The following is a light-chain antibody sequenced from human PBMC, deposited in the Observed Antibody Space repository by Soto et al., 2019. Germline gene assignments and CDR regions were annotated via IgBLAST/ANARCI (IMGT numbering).Light chain of an antibody. J-gene: IGKJ1*01. CDR2: GPS. V-gene: IGKV3-15*01. Sequence: EIVMTQSPATLSVSPGERATLSCRASQSVSYNLAWYQHKPGQAPRLLIYGPSTRATGIPARFSGSGSGTEFTLTISSLQSEDFALYYCQQYNNWPRTFGQGNKVDI. CDR1: QSVSYN. CDR3: QQYNNWPRT.